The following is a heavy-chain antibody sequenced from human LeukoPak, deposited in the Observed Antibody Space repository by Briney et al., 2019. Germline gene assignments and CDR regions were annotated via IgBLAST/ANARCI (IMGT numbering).Heavy chain of an antibody. D-gene: IGHD3-22*01. CDR3: ARLNGDYYDSSGLTDNWFDP. CDR2: IYTSGST. CDR1: GGSISSYY. Sequence: SETLSLTCTVSGGSISSYYWSWIRQPPGKGLEWIGYIYTSGSTNYNPSLKSRVTISVDMSKNQFSLKLSSVTAADTAVYYCARLNGDYYDSSGLTDNWFDPWGQGTLVTVSS. V-gene: IGHV4-4*09. J-gene: IGHJ5*02.